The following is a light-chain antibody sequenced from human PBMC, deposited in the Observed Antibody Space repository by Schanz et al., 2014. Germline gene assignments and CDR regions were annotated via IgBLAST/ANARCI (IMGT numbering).Light chain of an antibody. V-gene: IGKV1-5*01. J-gene: IGKJ1*01. CDR3: QQYNSYRT. CDR1: QSINNY. CDR2: DAS. Sequence: DIQMTQSPSSLSASVGDRVTITCRASQSINNYLNWYQQKPGKAPKFLIYDASSLESGVPSRFSGSGSGTEFTLTISSLQPDDFATYYCQQYNSYRTFGQGTKVEIK.